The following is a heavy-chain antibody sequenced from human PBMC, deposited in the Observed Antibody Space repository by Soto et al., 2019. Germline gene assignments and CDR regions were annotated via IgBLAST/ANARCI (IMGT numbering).Heavy chain of an antibody. CDR3: ARDILVVVTDY. CDR2: IKQDGSEK. J-gene: IGHJ4*02. Sequence: QSGGSLRLSCAASGFTFSSYWMSWVRQAPGKGLEWVANIKQDGSEKYYVDSVKGRFTISRDNAKNSLYLQMNTLRAEDTAVYYCARDILVVVTDYWGQGTLVTVSS. CDR1: GFTFSSYW. V-gene: IGHV3-7*01. D-gene: IGHD2-15*01.